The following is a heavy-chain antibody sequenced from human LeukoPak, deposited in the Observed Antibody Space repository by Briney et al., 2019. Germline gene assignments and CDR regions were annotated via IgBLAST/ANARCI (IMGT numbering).Heavy chain of an antibody. D-gene: IGHD5-18*01. J-gene: IGHJ5*02. CDR1: GRSISSGCYY. CDR2: IYYTGST. Sequence: SQTLSLTCTLSGRSISSGCYYWSWLRDHPGKGLEAIGYIYYTGSTYYNPSLKSRVTISVDTSKNQFSLKLSSVTAADTAVYYCASRYSYGYWFDPWGQGTLVTVSS. CDR3: ASRYSYGYWFDP. V-gene: IGHV4-31*03.